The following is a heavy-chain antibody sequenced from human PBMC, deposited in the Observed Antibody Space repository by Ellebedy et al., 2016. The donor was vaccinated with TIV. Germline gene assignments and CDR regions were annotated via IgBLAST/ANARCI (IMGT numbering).Heavy chain of an antibody. J-gene: IGHJ4*02. CDR2: ITVSSGKT. CDR1: GYDFSIYG. D-gene: IGHD5-24*01. V-gene: IGHV1-18*04. CDR3: ARTGLQSDY. Sequence: ASVKVSXXASGYDFSIYGISWVRQAPGQGLEWVGWITVSSGKTDYAQKFQDRVTMTTDTVTRTAYLELKSLKSDDTAVYYCARTGLQSDYWGQGTLVTVSS.